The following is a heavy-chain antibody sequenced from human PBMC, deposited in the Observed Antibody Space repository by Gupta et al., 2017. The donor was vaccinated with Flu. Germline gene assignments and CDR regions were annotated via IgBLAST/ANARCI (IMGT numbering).Heavy chain of an antibody. V-gene: IGHV3-23*01. CDR3: ADLILTSPWRGG. CDR1: GFTFSSYA. CDR2: ISGSGGNT. Sequence: EVQLLESGGGLVQPGGSLRLSCAASAASGFTFSSYAMSWVRQAPGEGLEWVSGISGSGGNTYYANSVKGRFTISRDNSKNTLYLQMNSLRAEDTAVYYCADLILTSPWRGGWGQGSLVTVSS. D-gene: IGHD3-9*01. J-gene: IGHJ4*02.